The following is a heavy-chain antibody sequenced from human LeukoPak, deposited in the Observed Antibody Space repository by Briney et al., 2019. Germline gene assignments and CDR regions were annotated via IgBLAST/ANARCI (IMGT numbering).Heavy chain of an antibody. CDR1: GFTVSSNY. J-gene: IGHJ4*02. Sequence: GGSLRLSCAASGFTVSSNYMSWVRQAPGKGLEWVSVIYSGGSTYYADSVKGRFTISRDNSKTTLYLQMNSLRAEDTAVYYCARDGGSSYYDSSGYYDYWGQGTLVTVSS. V-gene: IGHV3-66*01. D-gene: IGHD3-22*01. CDR3: ARDGGSSYYDSSGYYDY. CDR2: IYSGGST.